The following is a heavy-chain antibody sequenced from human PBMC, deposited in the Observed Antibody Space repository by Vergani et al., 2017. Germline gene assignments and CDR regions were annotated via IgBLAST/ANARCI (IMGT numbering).Heavy chain of an antibody. V-gene: IGHV4-30-4*01. CDR2: IYYSGST. CDR3: ARAAIFGVVTVLFDY. D-gene: IGHD3-3*01. Sequence: QVQLQESGPGLVKPSQTLSLTCTVSGGSISSGDYYWSWIRQPPGKGLEWVGYIYYSGSTYYHPSLKSRVTISVDTSKNQFSLKLSSVTAADTAVYYCARAAIFGVVTVLFDYWGQGTLVTVSS. J-gene: IGHJ4*02. CDR1: GGSISSGDYY.